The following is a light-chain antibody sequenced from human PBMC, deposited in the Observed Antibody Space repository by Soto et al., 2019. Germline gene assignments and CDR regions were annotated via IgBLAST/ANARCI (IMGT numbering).Light chain of an antibody. Sequence: AIRMTQSPSSFSASTGDRVTITCRASQGISSYLAWYQQKPGKAPKLLIYAASTLQSGVPSRFSGSGSGTDFTITISCLQSEDLATYYCQPYYSYPWTFGQGAKGEIK. J-gene: IGKJ1*01. CDR3: QPYYSYPWT. CDR2: AAS. V-gene: IGKV1-8*01. CDR1: QGISSY.